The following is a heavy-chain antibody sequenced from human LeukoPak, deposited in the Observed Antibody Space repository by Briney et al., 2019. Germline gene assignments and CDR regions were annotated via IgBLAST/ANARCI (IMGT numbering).Heavy chain of an antibody. CDR2: MNPNSGNT. J-gene: IGHJ4*02. D-gene: IGHD3-22*01. CDR3: ARGYNTYYYDSSSDY. Sequence: ASVKASCKASGYTFTSYDINWVRQATGQGLEWMGWMNPNSGNTGYAQKFQGRVTMTRNTSISTAYMELSSLRSEDTAVYYCARGYNTYYYDSSSDYWGQGTLVTVSS. V-gene: IGHV1-8*01. CDR1: GYTFTSYD.